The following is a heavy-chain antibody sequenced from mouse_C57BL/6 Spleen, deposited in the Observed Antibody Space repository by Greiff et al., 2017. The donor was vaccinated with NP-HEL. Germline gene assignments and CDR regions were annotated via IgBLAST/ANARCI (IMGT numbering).Heavy chain of an antibody. CDR1: GYTFTSYG. CDR2: IYPRSGNT. CDR3: ANFWDWFAY. D-gene: IGHD4-1*01. Sequence: VKLQESGAELARPGASVKLSCKASGYTFTSYGISWVKQRTGQGLEWIGEIYPRSGNTYYNEKFKGKATLTADKSSSTAYMELRSLTSEDSAVYFCANFWDWFAYWGQGTLVTVSA. V-gene: IGHV1-81*01. J-gene: IGHJ3*01.